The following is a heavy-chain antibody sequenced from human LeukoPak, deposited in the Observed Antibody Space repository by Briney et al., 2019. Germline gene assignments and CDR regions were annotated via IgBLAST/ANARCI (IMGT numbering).Heavy chain of an antibody. CDR3: ARDTVVAATSNQYYYYYYMDV. J-gene: IGHJ6*03. CDR2: ISAYNGNT. V-gene: IGHV1-18*01. Sequence: GASVKVSCKASGYTFTSYGISWVRQAPGQGLEWMGWISAYNGNTNYAQKLQGRVTMTTDTSTSTAYMELRSLRSDDTAVYYCARDTVVAATSNQYYYYYYMDVWGKGTTVTVSS. CDR1: GYTFTSYG. D-gene: IGHD2-15*01.